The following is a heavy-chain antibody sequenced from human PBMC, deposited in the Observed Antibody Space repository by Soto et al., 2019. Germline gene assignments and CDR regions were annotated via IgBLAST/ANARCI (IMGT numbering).Heavy chain of an antibody. CDR3: TRLISAAHDY. CDR1: GFVFKDSS. Sequence: EVLLVESGGGMVQPGGSLKLSCAASGFVFKDSSIHWVRQASGKGLEWVGRIRDRADSYATAYAESVKGRFTISRDDSNNTAYLQMSGLKTEDTAIYYCTRLISAAHDYWGQGTLVTVSS. J-gene: IGHJ4*02. V-gene: IGHV3-73*01. D-gene: IGHD3-10*01. CDR2: IRDRADSYAT.